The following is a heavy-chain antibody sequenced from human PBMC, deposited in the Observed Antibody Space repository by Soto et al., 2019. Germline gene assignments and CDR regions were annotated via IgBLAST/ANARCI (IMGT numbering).Heavy chain of an antibody. J-gene: IGHJ4*02. CDR2: IFSSGST. Sequence: SETLYLTCTVSGGSINTFYWSWVRQPAGKGLEWIGRIFSSGSTSFNPSLESRVAMSVDTSKNHFSLNLSSVTAADMAVYYCAREGSYSAYNFAHGIQLWSFDFWGQGALVTSPQ. CDR3: AREGSYSAYNFAHGIQLWSFDF. D-gene: IGHD5-12*01. CDR1: GGSINTFY. V-gene: IGHV4-4*07.